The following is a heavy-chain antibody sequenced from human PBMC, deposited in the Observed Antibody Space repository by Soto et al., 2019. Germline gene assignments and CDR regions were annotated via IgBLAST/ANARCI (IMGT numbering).Heavy chain of an antibody. CDR1: GGSISSGGYY. CDR2: IYYSGST. Sequence: PSETLSLTCTVSGGSISSGGYYWSWIRQHPGKGLEWIGYIYYSGSTYYNPSLKSRVTISVDTSKNQFSLKLSSVTAADTAVYYCARGACSGGSCYYEGSEDWFDPWGQGTLVTVSS. J-gene: IGHJ5*02. D-gene: IGHD2-15*01. CDR3: ARGACSGGSCYYEGSEDWFDP. V-gene: IGHV4-31*03.